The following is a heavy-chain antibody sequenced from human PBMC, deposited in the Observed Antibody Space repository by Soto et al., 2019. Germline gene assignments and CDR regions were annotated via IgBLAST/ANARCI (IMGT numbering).Heavy chain of an antibody. D-gene: IGHD3-16*02. Sequence: QVQLVESGGGVVQPGRSLRLSCAASGFTFSSYGMHWVRQAPGKGLEWVAVISYDGSNKYYADSVKGRFTISRDNSKNTLYLQMNSLRAEDTAVYYCAKVLRDGPTHYYVWGSYRYTRAFDIWGQGTMVTVSS. J-gene: IGHJ3*02. CDR3: AKVLRDGPTHYYVWGSYRYTRAFDI. CDR2: ISYDGSNK. CDR1: GFTFSSYG. V-gene: IGHV3-30*18.